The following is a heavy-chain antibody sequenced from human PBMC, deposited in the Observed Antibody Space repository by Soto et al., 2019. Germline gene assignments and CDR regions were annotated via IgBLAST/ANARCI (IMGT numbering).Heavy chain of an antibody. V-gene: IGHV3-33*01. CDR3: ARTSYPLDAFDI. J-gene: IGHJ3*02. Sequence: QVQLVESGGGVVQPGRSLRLSCAASGFTFSSYGMHWVRQAPGKGLEWVAVIWYDGSNKYYADSVKGRFTISRDNSKNTLYLQMNSLRAEDTAVYYCARTSYPLDAFDIWGQGTMVTVSS. CDR2: IWYDGSNK. D-gene: IGHD2-2*01. CDR1: GFTFSSYG.